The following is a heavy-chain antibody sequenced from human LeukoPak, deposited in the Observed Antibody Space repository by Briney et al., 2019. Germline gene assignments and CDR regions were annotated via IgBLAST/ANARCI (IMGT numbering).Heavy chain of an antibody. CDR2: IYYSGST. CDR1: GGSISSYY. Sequence: SETLSLTCPVSGGSISSYYWSWLRQPPGKGLEWIGYIYYSGSTNYNPSLKSRVTISVDTSKNQFSLKLSSVTAADTAVYYCAGSPILTGYYRVDWFDPWGQGTLVTVSS. D-gene: IGHD3-9*01. J-gene: IGHJ5*02. V-gene: IGHV4-59*08. CDR3: AGSPILTGYYRVDWFDP.